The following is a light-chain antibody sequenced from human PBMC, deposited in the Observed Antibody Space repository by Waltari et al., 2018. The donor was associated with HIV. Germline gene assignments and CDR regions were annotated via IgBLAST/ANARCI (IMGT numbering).Light chain of an antibody. CDR1: KSLSRRYFNHNC. CDR2: GSS. Sequence: DIVMTQSPESLAVSLGGMATIECRSSKSLSRRYFNHNCLAWYQQKPGQPPKLLISGSSARYFGVPDRFSGSGSGTDFTLTITSLQAEDAAIYYCHHSYTYPFTFGGGTKVEIK. CDR3: HHSYTYPFT. J-gene: IGKJ4*01. V-gene: IGKV4-1*01.